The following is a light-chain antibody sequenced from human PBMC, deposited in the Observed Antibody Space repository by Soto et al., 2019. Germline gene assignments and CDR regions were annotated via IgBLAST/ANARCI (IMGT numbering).Light chain of an antibody. CDR3: QQYGSSPQT. CDR1: QSVSSSY. V-gene: IGKV3-20*01. J-gene: IGKJ1*01. Sequence: EIVLTQSPGTLSLSPGERATLSCRASQSVSSSYLAWYQQKPGQAPRLPIYGASSRATGIPDRFSGSGSGTDFTLTISRLEPEDFAVYYCQQYGSSPQTFGQGPKV. CDR2: GAS.